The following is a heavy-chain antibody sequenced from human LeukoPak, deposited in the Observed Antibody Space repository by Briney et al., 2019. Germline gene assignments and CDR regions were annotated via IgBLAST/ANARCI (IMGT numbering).Heavy chain of an antibody. CDR1: GYSFTSYW. V-gene: IGHV5-51*01. D-gene: IGHD3-9*01. Sequence: GESLTISCKGSGYSFTSYWIGWVGQMPGKGLEWMGIIYPGDSDTRYSPSFQGQVTISADKSISTAYLQWSSLKASDTAMYYCARRRPDWDFDYWGQGTLVTVSS. J-gene: IGHJ4*02. CDR3: ARRRPDWDFDY. CDR2: IYPGDSDT.